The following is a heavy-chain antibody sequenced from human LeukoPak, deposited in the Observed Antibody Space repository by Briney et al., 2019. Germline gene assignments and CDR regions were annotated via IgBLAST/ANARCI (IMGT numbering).Heavy chain of an antibody. CDR1: GYTFTSYA. Sequence: ASVKVSCKASGYTFTSYAMNWVRQAPGQGLEWMGWINTNTGNPTYAQGFTGRFVFSLDTSVSTAYLQISSLKAEDTAVYYCARGLLTYYDFWSGHRNIGEFDYWGQGTLVTVSS. CDR2: INTNTGNP. V-gene: IGHV7-4-1*02. J-gene: IGHJ4*02. D-gene: IGHD3-3*01. CDR3: ARGLLTYYDFWSGHRNIGEFDY.